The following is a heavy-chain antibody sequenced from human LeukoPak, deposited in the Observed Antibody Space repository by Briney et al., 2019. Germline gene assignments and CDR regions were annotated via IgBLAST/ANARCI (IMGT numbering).Heavy chain of an antibody. J-gene: IGHJ6*03. CDR2: IYTSGST. D-gene: IGHD2-15*01. Sequence: SQTLSLTCTVSGGSISSGSYYWSWIRQPAGKGLEWIGRIYTSGSTNYNPSLKSRVTISVDTSKNQFSLKLSSVTAADTAVYYCARDRQEYCSGGSCPWYYYYYMGVWGKGTTVTISS. CDR1: GGSISSGSYY. V-gene: IGHV4-61*02. CDR3: ARDRQEYCSGGSCPWYYYYYMGV.